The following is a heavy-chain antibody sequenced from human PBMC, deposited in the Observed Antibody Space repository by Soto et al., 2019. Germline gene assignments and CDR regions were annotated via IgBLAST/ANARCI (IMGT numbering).Heavy chain of an antibody. J-gene: IGHJ4*02. V-gene: IGHV1-3*01. Sequence: ASVKVSCKASGYTFTSYAMHWVRQAPGQRLEWMGWINAGNGNTKYSQKFQGRVTITRDTSASTAYMELSSLRSEDTAVYYCARVYCSGGSCYGIDDWGQGTLVTVTS. CDR3: ARVYCSGGSCYGIDD. D-gene: IGHD2-15*01. CDR1: GYTFTSYA. CDR2: INAGNGNT.